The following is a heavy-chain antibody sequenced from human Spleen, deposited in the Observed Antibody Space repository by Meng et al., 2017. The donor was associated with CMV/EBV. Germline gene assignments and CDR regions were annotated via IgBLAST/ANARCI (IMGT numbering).Heavy chain of an antibody. V-gene: IGHV1-2*02. CDR3: ARGRGVVNY. D-gene: IGHD2-21*01. CDR1: GYSFTSYY. CDR2: INSKSGGT. Sequence: ASVKVSCKAFGYSFTSYYIHWVRQAPGQGLEWMGWINSKSGGTDYAQKFQGRVTMTRDTSISTTYMEVRRLRSDDTAVYYCARGRGVVNYWGQGTLVTVSS. J-gene: IGHJ4*02.